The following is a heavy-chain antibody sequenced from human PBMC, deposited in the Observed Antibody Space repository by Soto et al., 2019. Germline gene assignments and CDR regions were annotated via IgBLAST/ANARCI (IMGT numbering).Heavy chain of an antibody. Sequence: QVQLVESGGDMVQPGRSLRLSCVASGFTFRDYSMHWVRQAPGKGLEWLAVISYDGSTKYYADSVKGRFTVSRDNSKNTLYLQMESLRAGHTAVYLGARDYAIWGSLPDYWGPGTLVTVSS. CDR3: ARDYAIWGSLPDY. CDR2: ISYDGSTK. CDR1: GFTFRDYS. D-gene: IGHD3-16*01. J-gene: IGHJ4*02. V-gene: IGHV3-30-3*01.